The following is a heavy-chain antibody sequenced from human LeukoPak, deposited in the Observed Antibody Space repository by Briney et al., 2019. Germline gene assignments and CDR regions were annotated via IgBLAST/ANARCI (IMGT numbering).Heavy chain of an antibody. CDR3: ARGGGLDV. CDR2: IKQDGNEK. Sequence: GGSLKLSCAVSGFTFSRYWMTWVRQAPGKGLEWVASIKQDGNEKYYVDSVRGRFTISRDNAKNSLYLQMSNLRAEDTAVYFCARGGGLDVWGQGATVTVSS. D-gene: IGHD3-16*01. J-gene: IGHJ6*02. CDR1: GFTFSRYW. V-gene: IGHV3-7*03.